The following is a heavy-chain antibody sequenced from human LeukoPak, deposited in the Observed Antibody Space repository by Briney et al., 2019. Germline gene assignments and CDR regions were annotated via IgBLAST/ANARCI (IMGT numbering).Heavy chain of an antibody. Sequence: PGGSLSLSCAASGFTFSDYNMNWVRQAPGKGLEWVSYITDSGNTIHYADSVKGRFTISRDNAKNSLYLQMNSLSAEDTAVYYCARSIGLTGGGVDVWGQGTTVTVSS. D-gene: IGHD3-9*01. V-gene: IGHV3-11*01. CDR1: GFTFSDYN. J-gene: IGHJ6*02. CDR3: ARSIGLTGGGVDV. CDR2: ITDSGNTI.